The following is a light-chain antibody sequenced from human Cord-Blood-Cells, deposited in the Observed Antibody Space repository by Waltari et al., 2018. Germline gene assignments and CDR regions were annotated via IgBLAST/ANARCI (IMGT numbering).Light chain of an antibody. CDR2: QDS. CDR1: KLGDKY. Sequence: SYELTQPPSESVSPGQTASITCSGDKLGDKYACWYQQKPGQSPVLVIYQDSKRPSGIPERFSGSNSGNTATLTISGTQAMDEADYYCQAWDSSFWVFGGGTKLTVL. J-gene: IGLJ3*02. CDR3: QAWDSSFWV. V-gene: IGLV3-1*01.